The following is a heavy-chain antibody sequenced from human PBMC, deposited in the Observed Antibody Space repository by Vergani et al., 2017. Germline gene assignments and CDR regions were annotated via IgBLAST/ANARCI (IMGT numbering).Heavy chain of an antibody. Sequence: EVQLVESGGGLVQPGGSLRLSCVGSGFTFSSNWMHWVRQVPGKGLEWVSRINSDGSSISYADSVKGRFTISRDNAKNTMYLQMNSLTAEDTAVYYCGRELGSPWGQGTLVTVSS. D-gene: IGHD3-10*01. V-gene: IGHV3-74*01. J-gene: IGHJ5*02. CDR1: GFTFSSNW. CDR2: INSDGSSI. CDR3: GRELGSP.